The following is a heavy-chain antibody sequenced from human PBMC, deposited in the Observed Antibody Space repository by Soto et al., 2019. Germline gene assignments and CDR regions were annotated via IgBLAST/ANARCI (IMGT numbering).Heavy chain of an antibody. D-gene: IGHD5-18*01. CDR3: ARDVLRYSYGYSSQVVDY. CDR1: GFHFSSYA. J-gene: IGHJ4*02. Sequence: GGSLSLSCAASGFHFSSYAMHWVRQAPGKGLEWVAVISYDGSNKYYADSVKGRFTISRDNSKNTLYLQMNSLRAEDTAVYYCARDVLRYSYGYSSQVVDYWGQGTLVTVSS. V-gene: IGHV3-30-3*01. CDR2: ISYDGSNK.